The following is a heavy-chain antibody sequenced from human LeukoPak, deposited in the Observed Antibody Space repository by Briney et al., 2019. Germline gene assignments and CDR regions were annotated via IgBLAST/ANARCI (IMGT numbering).Heavy chain of an antibody. CDR1: GFTLSSSW. CDR2: TTNDGSRT. Sequence: GGSLRLSCAASGFTLSSSWIHWVRQAPGKGLVWVSRTTNDGSRTDYADPVRGRFTVSRDIAQNTLYLQMNDLRAEDTAVYYCARDLSPVVRASPMGYWGQGTLVTVSS. CDR3: ARDLSPVVRASPMGY. V-gene: IGHV3-74*01. D-gene: IGHD3-10*01. J-gene: IGHJ4*02.